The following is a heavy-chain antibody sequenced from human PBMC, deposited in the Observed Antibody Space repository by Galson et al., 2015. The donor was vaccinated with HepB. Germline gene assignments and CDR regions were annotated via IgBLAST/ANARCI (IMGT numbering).Heavy chain of an antibody. J-gene: IGHJ6*02. V-gene: IGHV3-33*08. CDR3: ARGLSTEALLLGYYYGTDV. CDR2: IRCDGTNK. CDR1: GLNFSSYG. D-gene: IGHD2/OR15-2a*01. Sequence: SLRLSCAASGLNFSSYGMHWVRQAPGKGLQWVSAIRCDGTNKYYADSVKGRFTISRDNSKNTLYLQMNSLRAEDTAVYYCARGLSTEALLLGYYYGTDVPGQGTTFAGSS.